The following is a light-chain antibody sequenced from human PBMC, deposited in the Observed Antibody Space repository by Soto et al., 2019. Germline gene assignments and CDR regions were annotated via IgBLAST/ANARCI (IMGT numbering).Light chain of an antibody. CDR3: QQYGGSPRT. V-gene: IGKV3-20*01. CDR2: GAP. CDR1: QSVFNNN. J-gene: IGKJ2*01. Sequence: EIVLTQSPGTLSLSPGERATLSCRASQSVFNNNLSWYQQKPCQSPRLLMFGAPNRATGIPDRFIGSGSGTHFPLTISRLEPEDFAIYHCQQYGGSPRTFGQGTKLEIK.